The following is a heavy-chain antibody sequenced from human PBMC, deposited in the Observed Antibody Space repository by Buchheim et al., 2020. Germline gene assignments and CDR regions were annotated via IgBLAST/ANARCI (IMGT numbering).Heavy chain of an antibody. J-gene: IGHJ4*02. V-gene: IGHV3-7*01. CDR3: ARDLYYDILTGYTFDY. CDR2: IKQDGSEK. D-gene: IGHD3-9*01. Sequence: EVQLVESGGGLVQPGGSLRLSCAASGFTFSSYWMSWVRQAPGKGLEWVANIKQDGSEKYYVDSVKGRFTISRDNSKNTLYLQMNSLRAEDTAVYYCARDLYYDILTGYTFDYWGQGTL. CDR1: GFTFSSYW.